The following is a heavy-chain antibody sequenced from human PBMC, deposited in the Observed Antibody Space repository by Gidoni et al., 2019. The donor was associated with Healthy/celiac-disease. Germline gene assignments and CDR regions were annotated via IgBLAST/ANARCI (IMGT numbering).Heavy chain of an antibody. CDR3: ASDRVWIGYSNYWFDP. Sequence: QVQLVQSGAEEKKPGSSVKVSCKASGGTFSSDTISWVRQAPGQGLEWMGRIIPILGIANYAQKFQGRVTITADKSTSTAYMGLRSLRSQDTAVYYCASDRVWIGYSNYWFDPWGQGTLVTVSS. J-gene: IGHJ5*02. CDR1: GGTFSSDT. V-gene: IGHV1-69*02. CDR2: IIPILGIA. D-gene: IGHD3-3*01.